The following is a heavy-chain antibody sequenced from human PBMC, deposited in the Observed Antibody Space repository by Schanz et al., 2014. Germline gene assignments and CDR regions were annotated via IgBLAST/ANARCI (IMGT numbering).Heavy chain of an antibody. CDR2: ISGNSIYT. CDR3: ARFDYGRNVPVDY. V-gene: IGHV3-11*06. Sequence: QVHLVESGGGLVKPGGSLRLSCAASGFSFSDYHMTWIRQAPGKGLEWISYISGNSIYTKNASSVKCLFSLSLYNAKNSLYLQMNSLRAEDTAVYYCARFDYGRNVPVDYWGPGTLVTVSS. D-gene: IGHD4-17*01. CDR1: GFSFSDYH. J-gene: IGHJ4*02.